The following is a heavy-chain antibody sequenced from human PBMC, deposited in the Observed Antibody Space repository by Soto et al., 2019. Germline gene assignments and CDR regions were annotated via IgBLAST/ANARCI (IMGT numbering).Heavy chain of an antibody. CDR2: ISSNGGST. CDR3: VKDPRGGYDYGYYYYGMDV. V-gene: IGHV3-64D*08. D-gene: IGHD5-12*01. J-gene: IGHJ6*02. CDR1: GFTFSSYA. Sequence: GSLRLSCSASGFTFSSYAMHWVRQAPGKGLEYVSAISSNGGSTYYADSVKGRFTISRDNSKNTLYLQMSSLRAEDTAVYYCVKDPRGGYDYGYYYYGMDVWGQGTTVTVSS.